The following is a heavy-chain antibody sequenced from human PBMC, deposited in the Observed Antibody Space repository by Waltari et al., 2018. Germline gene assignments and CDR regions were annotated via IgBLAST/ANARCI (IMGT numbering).Heavy chain of an antibody. V-gene: IGHV3-30*18. Sequence: QVQLVESGGGVVQPGRSLRLSCAASGFTFSSYGLHWVRQAQGKGLEWVAVRPYDGSKKYDSDSVKVRFTISGDNSKNTLYLQMNSLRAEDTAVYYCAKDLTIVGATVGFDYWGQGTLVTVSS. CDR3: AKDLTIVGATVGFDY. D-gene: IGHD1-26*01. CDR2: RPYDGSKK. CDR1: GFTFSSYG. J-gene: IGHJ4*02.